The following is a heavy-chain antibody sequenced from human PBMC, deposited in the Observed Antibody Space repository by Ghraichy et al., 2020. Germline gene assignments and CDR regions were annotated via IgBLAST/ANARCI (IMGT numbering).Heavy chain of an antibody. Sequence: SETLSLTCAVYGGSFSGYYWSWIRQPPGKGLEWIGEINHSGSTNYNPSLKSRVTISVDTSKNQFSLKLSSVTAADTAVYYCARVVKLGQNSSSWYLPLYYFDYWGQGTLVTVSS. J-gene: IGHJ4*02. D-gene: IGHD6-13*01. CDR1: GGSFSGYY. CDR3: ARVVKLGQNSSSWYLPLYYFDY. V-gene: IGHV4-34*01. CDR2: INHSGST.